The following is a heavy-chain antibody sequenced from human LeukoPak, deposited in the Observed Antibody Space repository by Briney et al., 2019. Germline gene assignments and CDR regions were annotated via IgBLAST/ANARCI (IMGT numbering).Heavy chain of an antibody. J-gene: IGHJ4*02. CDR3: ASSRYSSSHSDY. CDR1: GASISSDSYY. Sequence: PSQTLSLTCSVSGASISSDSYYWSWIRQPVGKGLEWIGRIYTSGSTNYNPSLKSRVTISVDTSKNQFSLKLNSVTAADTAVYYCASSRYSSSHSDYWGQGTLVTVSS. D-gene: IGHD6-6*01. CDR2: IYTSGST. V-gene: IGHV4-61*02.